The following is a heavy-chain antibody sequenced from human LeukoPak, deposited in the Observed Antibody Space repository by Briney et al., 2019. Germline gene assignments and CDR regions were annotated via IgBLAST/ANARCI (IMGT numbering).Heavy chain of an antibody. Sequence: SVKVSCKASGGTFSSYAISWVRQAPGQGLEWMGGIIPIFGTANYAQKFQGRVTITADESTSTAYMELSSLRSEDTAVYYCARDGGWFGELHWFDPWGQGTLVTVSS. CDR2: IIPIFGTA. D-gene: IGHD3-10*01. CDR3: ARDGGWFGELHWFDP. V-gene: IGHV1-69*01. CDR1: GGTFSSYA. J-gene: IGHJ5*02.